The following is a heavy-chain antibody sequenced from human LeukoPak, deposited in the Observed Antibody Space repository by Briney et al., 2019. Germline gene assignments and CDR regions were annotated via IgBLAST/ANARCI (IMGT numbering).Heavy chain of an antibody. D-gene: IGHD4-17*01. Sequence: GGSLRLSCAASGFTFSNAWMSWVRQAPGKGLEWVGRIKSKTDGGTTDYAAPVKGRFTISRDDSKNTLYLQMNSLETEDTAVYYCTALLGDYVDALFDYWGQGTLVTVSS. V-gene: IGHV3-15*01. CDR1: GFTFSNAW. CDR2: IKSKTDGGTT. J-gene: IGHJ4*02. CDR3: TALLGDYVDALFDY.